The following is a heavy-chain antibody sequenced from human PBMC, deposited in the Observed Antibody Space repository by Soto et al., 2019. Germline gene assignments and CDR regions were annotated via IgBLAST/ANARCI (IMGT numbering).Heavy chain of an antibody. CDR2: INSDGSST. D-gene: IGHD2-15*01. J-gene: IGHJ4*02. Sequence: EVQLVESGGGLVQPGGSLRLSCAASGFTFSSYWMHWVRQAPGKELVWVSRINSDGSSTSYADSVKGRFTISRDNAKNTLYLQMNSLRAEDTAVYYCVRTSLVVAAATREDYWGQGTLVIVSS. CDR1: GFTFSSYW. V-gene: IGHV3-74*01. CDR3: VRTSLVVAAATREDY.